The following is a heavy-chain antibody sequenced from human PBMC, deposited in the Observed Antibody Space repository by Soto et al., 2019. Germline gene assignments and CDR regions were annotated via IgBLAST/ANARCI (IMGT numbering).Heavy chain of an antibody. CDR2: IWDEGSKK. J-gene: IGHJ6*02. CDR3: ARVKIGVDKAMKTYNYYYYGMDV. D-gene: IGHD5-18*01. Sequence: PGGSLRLSCAASGFTFSSYGMHWVRQAPGKGLGWVAAIWDEGSKKNYAISVKGRFTNYRDNSKSRLYLQMNSLRAEDKAVYYCARVKIGVDKAMKTYNYYYYGMDVWGQGTTVTVSS. V-gene: IGHV3-33*01. CDR1: GFTFSSYG.